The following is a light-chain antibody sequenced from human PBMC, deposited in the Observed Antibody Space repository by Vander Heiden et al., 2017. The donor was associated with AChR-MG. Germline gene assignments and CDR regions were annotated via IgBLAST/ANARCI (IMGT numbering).Light chain of an antibody. CDR1: QSVSSN. CDR3: QQYNNWPPYT. CDR2: DAS. V-gene: IGKV3D-15*01. J-gene: IGKJ2*01. Sequence: EIVMTPSPATLSVSPGERATLSCRASQSVSSNLAWYQQKPGQAPRLLIYDASTRAPCIPARCSGSGSGTEFTLTISSLQSEDFAVDYCQQYNNWPPYTFGQGTKLEIK.